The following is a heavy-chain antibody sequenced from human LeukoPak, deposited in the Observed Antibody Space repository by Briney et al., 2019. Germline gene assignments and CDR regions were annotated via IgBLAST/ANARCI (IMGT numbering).Heavy chain of an antibody. CDR1: GGSISSSSYY. CDR3: ARHSISDIVVVPASYFDY. V-gene: IGHV4-39*01. Sequence: SETLSLTCTVSGGSISSSSYYWGWIRQPPGKGLEWIGSIYYGGSTYYNPSLKSRVTISVDTSKNQFSLKLSSVTAADTAVYYCARHSISDIVVVPASYFDYWGQGTLVTVSS. D-gene: IGHD2-2*01. J-gene: IGHJ4*02. CDR2: IYYGGST.